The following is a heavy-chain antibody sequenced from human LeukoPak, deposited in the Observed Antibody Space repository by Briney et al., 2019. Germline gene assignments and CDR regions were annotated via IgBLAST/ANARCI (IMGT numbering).Heavy chain of an antibody. V-gene: IGHV4-31*03. CDR3: ARTPSRTYSSSSSSAFDI. J-gene: IGHJ3*02. CDR1: GGSISSGGYY. D-gene: IGHD6-6*01. CDR2: IYYSGST. Sequence: SETLSLTCTVSGGSISSGGYYWSWIRQHPGKGLEWIGYIYYSGSTYYNPPLKSRVTISVDTSKNQFSLKLSSVTAADTAVYYCARTPSRTYSSSSSSAFDIWGQGTMVTVSS.